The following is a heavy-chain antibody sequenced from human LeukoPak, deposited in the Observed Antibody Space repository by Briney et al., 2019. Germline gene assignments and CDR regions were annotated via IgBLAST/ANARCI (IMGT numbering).Heavy chain of an antibody. Sequence: GGSLRLSCAASGFTFSSYGMHWVRQAPGKGLEWVAVISYDGSNKYYADSVKGRFTISRDNSKDTLYLQMNSLRAEDTAVYYCAKGARGSGSYFDYWGQGTLVTVSS. CDR1: GFTFSSYG. D-gene: IGHD3-10*01. CDR2: ISYDGSNK. J-gene: IGHJ4*02. CDR3: AKGARGSGSYFDY. V-gene: IGHV3-30*18.